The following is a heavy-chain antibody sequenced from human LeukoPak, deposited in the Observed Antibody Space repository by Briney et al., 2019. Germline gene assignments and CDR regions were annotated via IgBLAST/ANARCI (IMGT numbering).Heavy chain of an antibody. V-gene: IGHV3-21*01. Sequence: GGSLRLSCVASGFTFSIYTMSWVRQAPGKGLEWVSSITSSSSSIYSADSVKGRLTISRDNAKNSLYLQMNSLRAEDTAVYYCARDRVPASSELDYWGQGTLVTVSS. CDR2: ITSSSSSI. D-gene: IGHD3-22*01. CDR1: GFTFSIYT. J-gene: IGHJ4*02. CDR3: ARDRVPASSELDY.